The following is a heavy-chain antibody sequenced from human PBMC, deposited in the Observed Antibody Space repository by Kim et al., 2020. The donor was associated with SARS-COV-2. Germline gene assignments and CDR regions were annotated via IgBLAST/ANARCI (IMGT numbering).Heavy chain of an antibody. CDR3: VKDPGALWGYFDY. V-gene: IGHV3-64D*09. CDR1: GFTFSSYA. D-gene: IGHD2-21*01. Sequence: GGSLRLSCSASGFTFSSYAMHWVRQAPGKGLEYVSAISSNGGSTYYADSVKGRFTISRDNSKNTLYLQMSSLRAEDTAVYYCVKDPGALWGYFDYWGQGTLVTVSS. J-gene: IGHJ4*02. CDR2: ISSNGGST.